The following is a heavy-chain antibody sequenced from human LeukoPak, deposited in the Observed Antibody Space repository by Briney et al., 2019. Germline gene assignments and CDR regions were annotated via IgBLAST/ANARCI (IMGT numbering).Heavy chain of an antibody. J-gene: IGHJ4*02. CDR2: TYSGGST. V-gene: IGHV3-66*01. CDR1: GFTVSNNY. CDR3: VRDLNL. Sequence: GGSLRLSCAASGFTVSNNYMSWVRQAPGRGLEWVSVTYSGGSTYYADSVKGRFTISRDNSKNPLYLQMNSLRAEDTAVYYCVRDLNLWGQGTLVTVSS.